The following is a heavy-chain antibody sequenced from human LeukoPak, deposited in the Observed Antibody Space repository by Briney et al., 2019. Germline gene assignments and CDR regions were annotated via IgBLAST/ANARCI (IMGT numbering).Heavy chain of an antibody. CDR3: TTVRRAVAGPIDY. D-gene: IGHD6-19*01. CDR1: GFTFSNAW. Sequence: PGGSLRLSCAASGFTFSNAWMSWVRQAPGKGLEWVVRTKSKTDGGTTDYAAPVKGRFTISRDDSKNTLYLQMNSLKTEDTAVYYCTTVRRAVAGPIDYWGQGTLVTVSS. CDR2: TKSKTDGGTT. J-gene: IGHJ4*02. V-gene: IGHV3-15*01.